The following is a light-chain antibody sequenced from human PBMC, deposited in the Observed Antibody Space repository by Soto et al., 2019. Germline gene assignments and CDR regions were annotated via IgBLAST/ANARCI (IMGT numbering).Light chain of an antibody. J-gene: IGKJ5*01. CDR3: QQTYTTPEIT. CDR1: QSISIS. V-gene: IGKV1-39*01. Sequence: DIQMTLSLSSLSAYVGDRVTITCRASQSISISLNWYQLKPGKAPNLLMYGASYLKSGVPTRFSGSGSGTDFTLTISSLQPEDFATYYCQQTYTTPEITFGQGRRLEIK. CDR2: GAS.